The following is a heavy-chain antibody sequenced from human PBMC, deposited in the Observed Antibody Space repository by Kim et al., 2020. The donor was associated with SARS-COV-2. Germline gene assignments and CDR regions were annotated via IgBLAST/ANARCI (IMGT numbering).Heavy chain of an antibody. V-gene: IGHV4-34*01. Sequence: SETLSLTCAVYGGSFSGYYWSWIRQPPGKGLEWIGEINHSGSTNYNPSLKSRVTISVDTSKNQFSLKLSSVTAADTAVYYCARGARIAAAGTRMDVWGQG. CDR2: INHSGST. CDR1: GGSFSGYY. D-gene: IGHD6-13*01. J-gene: IGHJ6*02. CDR3: ARGARIAAAGTRMDV.